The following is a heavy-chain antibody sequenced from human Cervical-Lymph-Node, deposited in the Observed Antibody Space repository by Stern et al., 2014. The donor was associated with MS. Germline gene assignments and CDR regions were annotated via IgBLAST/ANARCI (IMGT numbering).Heavy chain of an antibody. Sequence: QVQLGQSGAEVKKPGSSVKVSCKASGGTFSTYTFSWVRQAPGQGLEWMGGIVPVFPSTNYAHKFKGRVTISADASTSTACLDLTSLILEDTAVYYCATGGSRYFDYWGQGTLVTVSS. J-gene: IGHJ4*02. D-gene: IGHD3-16*01. V-gene: IGHV1-69*01. CDR2: IVPVFPST. CDR1: GGTFSTYT. CDR3: ATGGSRYFDY.